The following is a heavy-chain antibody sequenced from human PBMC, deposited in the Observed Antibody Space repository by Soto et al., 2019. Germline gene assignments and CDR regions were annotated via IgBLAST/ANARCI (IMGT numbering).Heavy chain of an antibody. Sequence: SETLSLTCTFSGGSISGYHWIWIRQSPGKGLEWIGYIYPSGSTDYNPSLKTPVSISADTSKNQFSLNLSPVTASDTAVYYCVRSLGTAVFDNWGQGTLVTVSS. CDR3: VRSLGTAVFDN. CDR1: GGSISGYH. CDR2: IYPSGST. J-gene: IGHJ4*02. V-gene: IGHV4-4*08. D-gene: IGHD3-16*01.